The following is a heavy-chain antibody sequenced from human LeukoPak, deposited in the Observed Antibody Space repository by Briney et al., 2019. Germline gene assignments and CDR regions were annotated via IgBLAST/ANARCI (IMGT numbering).Heavy chain of an antibody. D-gene: IGHD3-10*01. CDR2: IYPSGST. CDR1: GASISSSNL. Sequence: SGTLSLTCAVSGASISSSNLWSWVRQPPGKGLEWIGEIYPSGSTNDNPSLKSRVTISVDKSKNQFSLNLRSVTAADTAVYYCARDREYYFDYWGQGALVTVSS. J-gene: IGHJ4*02. CDR3: ARDREYYFDY. V-gene: IGHV4-4*02.